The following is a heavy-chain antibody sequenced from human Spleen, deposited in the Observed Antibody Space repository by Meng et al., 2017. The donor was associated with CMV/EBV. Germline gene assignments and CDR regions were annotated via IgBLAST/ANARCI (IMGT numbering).Heavy chain of an antibody. D-gene: IGHD2-2*02. Sequence: GESLKISCAASGFLFNRFGMKWVRQAPGKGLEWVSFIPFDGSNQYYVDSVKGRFTISRQNSKNTLYLQMNSLRADDTAVYYCARVYCSSTSCYTPFLGMDVWGQGTTVTVSS. J-gene: IGHJ6*02. CDR1: GFLFNRFG. CDR2: IPFDGSNQ. CDR3: ARVYCSSTSCYTPFLGMDV. V-gene: IGHV3-30*02.